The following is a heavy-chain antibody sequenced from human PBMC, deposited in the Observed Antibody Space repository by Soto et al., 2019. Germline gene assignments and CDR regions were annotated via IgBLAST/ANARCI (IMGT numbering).Heavy chain of an antibody. CDR2: IYPGDSDT. J-gene: IGHJ4*02. CDR3: ARLKRDGHNYSPLYY. CDR1: GYSFTSYW. D-gene: IGHD5-12*01. V-gene: IGHV5-51*03. Sequence: EVQLVQSGAEVKKPGESLKISCKGSGYSFTSYWIGWVRQMPGKGLEWMGIIYPGDSDTRYSPSFQGQVTISADKSISTACLQWSSLKASDTAMYYCARLKRDGHNYSPLYYWGQGTLVTVSS.